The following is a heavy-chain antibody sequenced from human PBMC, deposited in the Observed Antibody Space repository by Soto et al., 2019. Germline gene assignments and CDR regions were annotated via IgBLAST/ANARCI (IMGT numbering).Heavy chain of an antibody. Sequence: QVQLVESGGGVVQPGRSLRLSCAASGFTFNTYGMHWVRQAPGKGLEWVALISFDGTNKYYADSVKGRFTISRDNSKNALFLQMNSLRGEDTAVYYCARTVGDGDHYSDYWGQGTLVTVSS. CDR2: ISFDGTNK. V-gene: IGHV3-30*03. CDR3: ARTVGDGDHYSDY. D-gene: IGHD4-17*01. CDR1: GFTFNTYG. J-gene: IGHJ4*02.